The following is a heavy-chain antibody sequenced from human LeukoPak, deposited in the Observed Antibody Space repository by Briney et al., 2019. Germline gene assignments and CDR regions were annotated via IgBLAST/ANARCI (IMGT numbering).Heavy chain of an antibody. CDR1: GASISSYY. J-gene: IGHJ5*02. D-gene: IGHD1-26*01. CDR3: AKDWELGS. V-gene: IGHV4-59*01. Sequence: SETLSLICSVSGASISSYYWNLIRQHPGKGLEWIGNIYIRGSTNYNPSLESRVTISLDTSKDQFSLKLTSVTAADTAFYYCAKDWELGSWGQGTLVTVSS. CDR2: IYIRGST.